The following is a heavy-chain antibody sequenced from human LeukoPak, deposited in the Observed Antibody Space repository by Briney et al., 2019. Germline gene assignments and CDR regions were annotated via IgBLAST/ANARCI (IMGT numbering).Heavy chain of an antibody. CDR1: GDSISSYY. CDR3: ARLWGYNYGFDP. CDR2: IYYSGST. J-gene: IGHJ5*02. D-gene: IGHD5-18*01. Sequence: SETLSLTCTVSGDSISSYYWSWIRQPPGKGLEWVGYIYYSGSTNYNPSLKSRVTLSIDMSKNQFSLKLTSVTAADTAVYFCARLWGYNYGFDPWGQGTLVTVSS. V-gene: IGHV4-59*08.